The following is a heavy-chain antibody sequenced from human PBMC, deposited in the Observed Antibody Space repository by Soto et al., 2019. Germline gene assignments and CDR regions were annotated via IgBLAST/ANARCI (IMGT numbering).Heavy chain of an antibody. J-gene: IGHJ4*02. CDR3: ARSSREMATTTVDY. CDR2: IIPILRIA. CDR1: GGTFSSYT. D-gene: IGHD5-12*01. V-gene: IGHV1-69*02. Sequence: QVQLVQSGAEVKKPGSSVKVSCKASGGTFSSYTISWVRQAPGQGLEWMGRIIPILRIANYAQKFQGRVTITADKSTSTAYMELSSLRSEDTAVYYCARSSREMATTTVDYWGQGTLVTVSS.